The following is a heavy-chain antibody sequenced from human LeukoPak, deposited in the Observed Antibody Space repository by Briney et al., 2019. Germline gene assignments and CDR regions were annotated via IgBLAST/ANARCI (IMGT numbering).Heavy chain of an antibody. CDR1: GYTFTGYY. Sequence: ASVKVSCKASGYTFTGYYMHWVRQAPGQGLEWMGWINPNSGGTNYAQKFQGRVTMTRDTSISTAYMELSRLRSDDTAVYYCARDLGPGGCSGGSCCSWFDPWGQGTLVTVSS. J-gene: IGHJ5*02. CDR2: INPNSGGT. D-gene: IGHD2-15*01. V-gene: IGHV1-2*02. CDR3: ARDLGPGGCSGGSCCSWFDP.